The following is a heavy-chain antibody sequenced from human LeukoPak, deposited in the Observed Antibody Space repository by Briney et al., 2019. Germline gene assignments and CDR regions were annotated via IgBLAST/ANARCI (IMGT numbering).Heavy chain of an antibody. CDR3: ARGRFAHYYYDSSGQSPGYAFDI. J-gene: IGHJ3*02. CDR1: GDSVSNKNTA. CDR2: TYYRSKWHN. V-gene: IGHV6-1*01. D-gene: IGHD3-22*01. Sequence: SQTLSLTCAISGDSVSNKNTAWNWIRQSPSRGLEWLGRTYYRSKWHNTYAASVKSRITINPDTSKNQFSLKLSSVTVADTAVYYCARGRFAHYYYDSSGQSPGYAFDIWGQGTMVTVSS.